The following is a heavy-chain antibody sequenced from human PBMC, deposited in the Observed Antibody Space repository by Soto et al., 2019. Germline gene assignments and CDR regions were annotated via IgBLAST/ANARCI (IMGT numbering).Heavy chain of an antibody. CDR1: GYTFTSYD. CDR2: MNPNSGNT. CDR3: ARSCSGGSCYSLYYFDY. Sequence: ASVKVSCKASGYTFTSYDINWVRQATGQGLEWMGWMNPNSGNTGYAQKFQGRVTMTRNTSISTAYMELSSLRSEDTAVYYCARSCSGGSCYSLYYFDYWGQGTLVTVS. D-gene: IGHD2-15*01. J-gene: IGHJ4*02. V-gene: IGHV1-8*01.